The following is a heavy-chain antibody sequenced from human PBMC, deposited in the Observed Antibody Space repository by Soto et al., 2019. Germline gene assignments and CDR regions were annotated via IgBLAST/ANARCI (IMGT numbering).Heavy chain of an antibody. J-gene: IGHJ5*02. CDR2: MNPNSGHT. Sequence: QVQLVQSGAEVKKPGASVKVSCKASGYTFTSHDINWMRQATGQGLEWMGWMNPNSGHTNYAQKFQGRVTMTGDTSISTAYMELTNLRSEDTAIYYCASDMSTTWGQGTLVTLSS. V-gene: IGHV1-8*01. D-gene: IGHD2-2*01. CDR1: GYTFTSHD. CDR3: ASDMSTT.